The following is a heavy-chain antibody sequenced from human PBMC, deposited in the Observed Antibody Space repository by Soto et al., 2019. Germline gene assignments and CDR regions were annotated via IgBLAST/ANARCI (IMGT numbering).Heavy chain of an antibody. J-gene: IGHJ5*02. CDR1: GDYIHVGGYY. Sequence: SETLSLTCCVSGDYIHVGGYYWTWIRQRPGKDLEWMGYIYYTGKTYYNPSLESRLTMSVDRSKNQFSLRLTSVTAADTAVYFCGRDLTSNANCIDPWGQGTLVTVSS. CDR3: GRDLTSNANCIDP. V-gene: IGHV4-30-4*01. D-gene: IGHD2-2*01. CDR2: IYYTGKT.